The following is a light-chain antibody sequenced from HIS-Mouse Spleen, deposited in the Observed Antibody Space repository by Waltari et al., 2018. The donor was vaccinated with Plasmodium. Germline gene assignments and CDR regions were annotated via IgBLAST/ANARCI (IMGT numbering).Light chain of an antibody. CDR2: GAS. J-gene: IGKJ3*01. V-gene: IGKV3-15*01. Sequence: EIVMTQSPATLSVSPGERATLSCRASQSVSSNLAWYQQKPGQAPRPLIYGASTRATGIPGRFSGSGSGTEFTLTISSLQSEDFAVYYCQQYNNWSFTFGPGTKVDIK. CDR3: QQYNNWSFT. CDR1: QSVSSN.